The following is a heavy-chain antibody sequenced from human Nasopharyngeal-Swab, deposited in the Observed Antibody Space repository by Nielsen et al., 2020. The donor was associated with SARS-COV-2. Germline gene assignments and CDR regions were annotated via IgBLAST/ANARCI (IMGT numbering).Heavy chain of an antibody. J-gene: IGHJ4*02. V-gene: IGHV3-33*01. CDR3: ARGDVVVPAASDY. CDR1: GFTFSSYG. D-gene: IGHD2-2*01. CDR2: IWYDGSNK. Sequence: GESLKISCAASGFTFSSYGMHWVRQAPGKGLEWVAVIWYDGSNKYYADSVKGRFTISRDNSKNTLYLQMNSLRAEDTAVYYCARGDVVVPAASDYWGQGILVTVSS.